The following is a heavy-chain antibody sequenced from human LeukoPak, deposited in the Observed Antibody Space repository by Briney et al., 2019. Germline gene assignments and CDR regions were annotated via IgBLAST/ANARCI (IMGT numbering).Heavy chain of an antibody. CDR1: GYTFTSYD. V-gene: IGHV1-8*01. CDR2: MNPNSGNT. D-gene: IGHD3-22*01. CDR3: AGGPTYHYDSSGYYEG. J-gene: IGHJ4*02. Sequence: ASVKVSCKASGYTFTSYDINWVRQATGQGLEWMGWMNPNSGNTGYAQKFQGRVTMTRNTSISTAYMELSSLRSEDTAVYYCAGGPTYHYDSSGYYEGWGQGTLVTVSS.